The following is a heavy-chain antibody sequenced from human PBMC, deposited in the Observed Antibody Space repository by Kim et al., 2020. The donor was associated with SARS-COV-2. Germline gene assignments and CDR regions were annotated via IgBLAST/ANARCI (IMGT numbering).Heavy chain of an antibody. D-gene: IGHD1-1*01. CDR3: VHGTFFSY. V-gene: IGHV3-74*03. J-gene: IGHJ4*02. Sequence: DGGGTLYGDSVKGRLTVARDNAKNVLYLQLNSLRDDDRAVYYWVHGTFFSYWGQGALVTVSS. CDR2: DGGGT.